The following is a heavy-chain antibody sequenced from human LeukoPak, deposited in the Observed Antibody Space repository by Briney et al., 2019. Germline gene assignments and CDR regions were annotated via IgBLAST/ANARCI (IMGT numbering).Heavy chain of an antibody. V-gene: IGHV3-7*01. CDR2: IKQDGSEK. CDR1: GFTFSSYW. CDR3: ARSTTAGPTTFDY. Sequence: QSGWSLRLSCAASGFTFSSYWMSWVRQAPGKGLEWVANIKQDGSEKYYVDSVKGRFTISRDNAKTSLYLQMNSLRAEETVVYYCARSTTAGPTTFDYWGQGTLVTVSS. J-gene: IGHJ4*02. D-gene: IGHD1-1*01.